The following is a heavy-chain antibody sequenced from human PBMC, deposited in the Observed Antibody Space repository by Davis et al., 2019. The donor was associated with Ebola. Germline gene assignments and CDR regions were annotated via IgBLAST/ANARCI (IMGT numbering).Heavy chain of an antibody. J-gene: IGHJ4*02. V-gene: IGHV3-7*03. CDR3: ARDGLPAALNF. Sequence: PGGSLRPSFPPSGFIFSRDWMSWFPQAPGKGLEWLANIRQDGSEKYYVDSVKGRFTISRDNAKNSLFLQMSSLRAEDTAMYYCARDGLPAALNFWGQGTLVTVSS. D-gene: IGHD2-2*01. CDR2: IRQDGSEK. CDR1: GFIFSRDW.